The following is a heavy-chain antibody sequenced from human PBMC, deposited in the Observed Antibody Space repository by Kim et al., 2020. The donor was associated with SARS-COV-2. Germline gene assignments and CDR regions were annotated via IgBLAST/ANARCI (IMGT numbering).Heavy chain of an antibody. CDR1: GFTFSSYG. J-gene: IGHJ4*02. D-gene: IGHD1-7*01. CDR2: ISYDGSNK. Sequence: GGSLRLSCAASGFTFSSYGMHWVRQAPGKGLEWVAVISYDGSNKYYADSVKGRFTISRDNSKNTLYLQMNSLRAEDTAVYYCAKASGWWSDWNYAAFDYWGQGTLVTVSS. V-gene: IGHV3-30*18. CDR3: AKASGWWSDWNYAAFDY.